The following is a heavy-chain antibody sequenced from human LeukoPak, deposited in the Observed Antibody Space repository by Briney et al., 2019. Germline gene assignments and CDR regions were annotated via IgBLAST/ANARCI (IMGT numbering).Heavy chain of an antibody. Sequence: AGRSLRLSCAASGFTFDDYAMHWVRQAPGKGLDWVSGISWNSGSIGYADSVKGRFTISRDNAKNSLYLQMNSLRAEDMALYYCAKDLYYYDSSLFDYWGQGTLVTVSS. J-gene: IGHJ4*02. CDR2: ISWNSGSI. CDR1: GFTFDDYA. D-gene: IGHD3-22*01. CDR3: AKDLYYYDSSLFDY. V-gene: IGHV3-9*03.